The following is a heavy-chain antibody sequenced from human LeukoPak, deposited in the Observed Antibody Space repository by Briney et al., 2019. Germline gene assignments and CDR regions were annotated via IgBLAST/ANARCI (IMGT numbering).Heavy chain of an antibody. CDR2: INPSGGST. Sequence: ASVKVSCKASGYTFTSYYMHWVRQAPGQGLEWMGIINPSGGSTSYAQKFQGRVTMTRDMSTSTVYMELSSLRSGDTAVYYCARDPLGYYDSSGYPDYWGQGTLVTVSS. CDR3: ARDPLGYYDSSGYPDY. V-gene: IGHV1-46*01. CDR1: GYTFTSYY. J-gene: IGHJ4*02. D-gene: IGHD3-22*01.